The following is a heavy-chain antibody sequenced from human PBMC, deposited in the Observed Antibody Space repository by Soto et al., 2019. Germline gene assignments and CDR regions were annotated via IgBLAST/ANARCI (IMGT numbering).Heavy chain of an antibody. Sequence: HPVGSLRLSCAASGFTFSSYAMSWVRQAPGKGLEWVSAISGSGGSTYYADSVKGRFTISRDNSKNTLYLQMNSLRAEDTAVYYCAKEGGVSIAAAGVSNYYYGMDVWGQGTTVTVSS. CDR2: ISGSGGST. CDR1: GFTFSSYA. D-gene: IGHD6-13*01. CDR3: AKEGGVSIAAAGVSNYYYGMDV. V-gene: IGHV3-23*01. J-gene: IGHJ6*02.